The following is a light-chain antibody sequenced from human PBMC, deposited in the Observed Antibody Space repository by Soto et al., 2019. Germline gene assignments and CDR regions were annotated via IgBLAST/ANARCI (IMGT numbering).Light chain of an antibody. CDR2: WAS. J-gene: IGKJ1*01. CDR3: QQYYSTPSWT. CDR1: QSVLYSSNNKNY. Sequence: DIVMTQSPDSLAVSLGERATINCKSSQSVLYSSNNKNYLAWYQQKPGQPPKLLIYWASTRESGVPDRFSGRGSETDFTLTISSLQAADVAVYYCQQYYSTPSWTFGQGTKVEIK. V-gene: IGKV4-1*01.